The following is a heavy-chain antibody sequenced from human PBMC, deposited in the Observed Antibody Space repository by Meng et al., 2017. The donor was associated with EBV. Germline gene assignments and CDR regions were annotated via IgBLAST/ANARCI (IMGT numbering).Heavy chain of an antibody. Sequence: QLQLYQSGPGLVKPSEXLSLTCTVAGDSISSRSYYWGWIRQSPGKGLEWIGNVYYSGNSYYNPSLKSRVTISVDTSKNQFYLKLISVTAADTAVYFCARVSFYDYWSGSGSYRWFDPWGQGTLVTVSS. CDR1: GDSISSRSYY. CDR3: ARVSFYDYWSGSGSYRWFDP. D-gene: IGHD3-3*01. J-gene: IGHJ5*02. CDR2: VYYSGNS. V-gene: IGHV4-39*01.